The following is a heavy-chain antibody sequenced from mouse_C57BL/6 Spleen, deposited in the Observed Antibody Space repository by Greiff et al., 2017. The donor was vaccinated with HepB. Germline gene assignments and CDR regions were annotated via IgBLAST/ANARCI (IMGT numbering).Heavy chain of an antibody. Sequence: EVQLQESGPGLVKPSQSLSLTCSVTGYSITSGYYWNWIRQFPGNKLEWMGYISYDGSNNYNPSLKNRISITRDTSKNQFFLKLNSVTTEDTATYYCARRFYGSYYFDYWGQGTTLTVSS. D-gene: IGHD1-1*01. CDR1: GYSITSGYY. J-gene: IGHJ2*01. CDR3: ARRFYGSYYFDY. CDR2: ISYDGSN. V-gene: IGHV3-6*01.